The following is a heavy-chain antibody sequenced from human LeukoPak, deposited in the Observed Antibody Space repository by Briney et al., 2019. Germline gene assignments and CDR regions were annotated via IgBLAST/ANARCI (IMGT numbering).Heavy chain of an antibody. CDR3: ARDRGYYDSSGPGVSDY. V-gene: IGHV1-46*01. Sequence: ASVKVSCXASGYTFTSYYMHWVRQAPGQGLEWMGIINPSGGSTSYAQRFQGRVTMTRDTSTSTVYMELSSLRSEDTAVYYCARDRGYYDSSGPGVSDYWGQGTLVTVSS. CDR2: INPSGGST. CDR1: GYTFTSYY. D-gene: IGHD3-22*01. J-gene: IGHJ4*02.